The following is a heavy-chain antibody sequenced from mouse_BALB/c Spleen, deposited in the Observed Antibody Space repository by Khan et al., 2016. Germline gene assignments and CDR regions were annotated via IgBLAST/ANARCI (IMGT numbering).Heavy chain of an antibody. Sequence: EVKLLESGGGLVQPGGSLKLSCAASGFAFSRYWMSWVRQAPGKGLEWIGEINPDSSTINYTPSLKDKFIISRDNAKNTPYLQLSKVTSEDTALYYYARIRDYGRFAYWGQGTMVTVSA. V-gene: IGHV4-1*02. CDR3: ARIRDYGRFAY. D-gene: IGHD2-13*01. J-gene: IGHJ3*01. CDR1: GFAFSRYW. CDR2: INPDSSTI.